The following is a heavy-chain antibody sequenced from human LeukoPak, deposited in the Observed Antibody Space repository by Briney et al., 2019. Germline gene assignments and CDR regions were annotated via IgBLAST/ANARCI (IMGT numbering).Heavy chain of an antibody. Sequence: GGGLRHSRVASLVSPNNNFVDRVRPAPGKGLERVSRMYNFGIKTYAVSLQGRFTVSRDSSRNMVFLQMNSIRLEDTAVYYCAGGKYYGSGTRPGYLGYWGLGTMVTVSS. CDR1: LVSPNNNF. V-gene: IGHV3-53*01. D-gene: IGHD3-10*01. CDR2: MYNFGIK. CDR3: AGGKYYGSGTRPGYLGY. J-gene: IGHJ4*02.